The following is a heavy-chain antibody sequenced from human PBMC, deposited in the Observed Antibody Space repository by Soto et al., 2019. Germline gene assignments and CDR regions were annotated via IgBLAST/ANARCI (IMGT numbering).Heavy chain of an antibody. CDR2: IRSKAYGGTT. V-gene: IGHV3-49*04. CDR1: GFTFGDYA. J-gene: IGHJ6*02. D-gene: IGHD2-15*01. Sequence: GGSLRLSCTASGFTFGDYAMSWVRQAPGKGLEWVGFIRSKAYGGTTEYAASVKGRFTISRDDSKSIAYLQMNSLKTEDTAVYYCTRDQDCSGGSCYYSYGMDVWGQGTTVTVSS. CDR3: TRDQDCSGGSCYYSYGMDV.